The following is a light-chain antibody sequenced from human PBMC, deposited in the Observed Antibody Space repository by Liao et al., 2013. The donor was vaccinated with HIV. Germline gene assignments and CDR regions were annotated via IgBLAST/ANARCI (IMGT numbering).Light chain of an antibody. CDR3: QAWDSSTDYV. CDR2: QDS. V-gene: IGLV3-1*01. CDR1: KLGDKY. J-gene: IGLJ1*01. Sequence: SYELTQPPSVSVSPGQTASITCSGDKLGDKYACWYQQKPGQSPVLVIYQDSKRPSGIPERFSGSNSGNTATLTISGTQAMDEADYYCQAWDSSTDYVFGTGTKVHRP.